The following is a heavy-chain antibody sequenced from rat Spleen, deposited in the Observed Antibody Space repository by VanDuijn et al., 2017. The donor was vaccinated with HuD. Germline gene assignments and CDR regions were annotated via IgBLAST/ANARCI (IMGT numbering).Heavy chain of an antibody. J-gene: IGHJ3*01. Sequence: QVQLKESGPGLVQPSQTLSLTCTVSGISLTSNGVSWVRQPPGKGPEWIAAISSGGSTYYNSALKSRLSISRDTSKSQVFLKMNSLQTEDTASYFCTIDGDSSWFAYWGQGTLVTVSS. CDR2: ISSGGST. CDR3: TIDGDSSWFAY. D-gene: IGHD1-2*01. CDR1: GISLTSNG. V-gene: IGHV2S12*01.